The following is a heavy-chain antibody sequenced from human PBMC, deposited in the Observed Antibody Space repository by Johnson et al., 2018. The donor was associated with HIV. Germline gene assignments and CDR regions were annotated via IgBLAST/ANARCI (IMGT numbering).Heavy chain of an antibody. CDR3: ARGKVGATREAFDI. D-gene: IGHD1-26*01. CDR1: GFTFSSHA. CDR2: ISYDGSNK. V-gene: IGHV3-30-3*01. J-gene: IGHJ3*02. Sequence: QVQLVESGGGLVQPGEYLRLSCAASGFTFSSHAMHWVRQAPGKGLEWVAVISYDGSNKYYADSVKGRFTISRDNAKNSLYLQMNSLRAEDTALYYCARGKVGATREAFDIWGQGTMVTVSS.